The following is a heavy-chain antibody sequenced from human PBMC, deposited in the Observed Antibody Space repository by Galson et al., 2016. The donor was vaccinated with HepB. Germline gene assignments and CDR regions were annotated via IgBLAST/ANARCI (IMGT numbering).Heavy chain of an antibody. J-gene: IGHJ6*02. D-gene: IGHD3-10*01. CDR3: AKFTRLRGDTRYYLSGADV. CDR1: GFTFSSHA. CDR2: LSGTGAST. Sequence: SLRLSCAASGFTFSSHAMSWVRQAPGKGLEWVAGLSGTGASTYYADSVKGRFTVSRDNSKSTLFLQMDSLRAGDTAIYYCAKFTRLRGDTRYYLSGADVWGQGTTVTVSS. V-gene: IGHV3-23*01.